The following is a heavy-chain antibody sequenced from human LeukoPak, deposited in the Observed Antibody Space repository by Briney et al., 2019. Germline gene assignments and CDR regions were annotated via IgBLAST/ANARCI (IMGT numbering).Heavy chain of an antibody. CDR3: ARDLSGIAAAVGVAERTNDAFDI. J-gene: IGHJ3*02. Sequence: ASVKVSCKASGYTFTRYYMHWVRQAPGQGLEWMGWINPNSGGTNYAQKFQGWVTMTRDTSISTAYMELSRLRSDDTAVYYCARDLSGIAAAVGVAERTNDAFDIWGQGTMVSVSS. D-gene: IGHD6-13*01. V-gene: IGHV1-2*04. CDR2: INPNSGGT. CDR1: GYTFTRYY.